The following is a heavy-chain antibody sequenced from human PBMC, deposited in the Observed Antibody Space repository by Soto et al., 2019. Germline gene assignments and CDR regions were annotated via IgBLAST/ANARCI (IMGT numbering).Heavy chain of an antibody. CDR2: IIFIFDTR. CDR1: GGTLRNFA. D-gene: IGHD2-2*01. J-gene: IGHJ6*02. Sequence: QLQLAQSGAQVREPGSSVRVSCKASGGTLRNFAVSWVRQAPGQGLEWVGGIIFIFDTRNYAGKFQGRVTIAADISSKSAYMELSGLRSDDTAVYYCAKRYCSTNNCLGNLYYYGMDVWGQGTTVTV. V-gene: IGHV1-69*06. CDR3: AKRYCSTNNCLGNLYYYGMDV.